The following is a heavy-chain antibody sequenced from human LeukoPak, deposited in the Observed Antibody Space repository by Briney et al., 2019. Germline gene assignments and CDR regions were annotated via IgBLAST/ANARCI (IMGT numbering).Heavy chain of an antibody. Sequence: SETLSLTRTVSGGSISSSSYYWGWIRQPPGKGLEWIGSIYYSGSTYYNPSLKSRVTISVDTSKNQFSLKLSSVTAADTAVYYCARLQAITMIVVVIQYFDYWGQGTLVTVSS. CDR3: ARLQAITMIVVVIQYFDY. CDR2: IYYSGST. V-gene: IGHV4-39*01. J-gene: IGHJ4*02. CDR1: GGSISSSSYY. D-gene: IGHD3-22*01.